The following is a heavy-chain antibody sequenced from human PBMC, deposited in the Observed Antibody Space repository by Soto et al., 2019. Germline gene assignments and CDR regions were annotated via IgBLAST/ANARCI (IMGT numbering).Heavy chain of an antibody. CDR3: ARGGRGYSSAPRYYFDY. Sequence: QVQLVQSGSEVKKPGSSVKVSCKASGGSFSSNPISWVRQAPGQGLGWMAGIIPIFATVHYAQKFPGRVTITADESTSTAYMELTSLRSEDTAVYFCARGGRGYSSAPRYYFDYWGQGTLVTVSS. CDR1: GGSFSSNP. J-gene: IGHJ4*02. D-gene: IGHD5-18*01. CDR2: IIPIFATV. V-gene: IGHV1-69*01.